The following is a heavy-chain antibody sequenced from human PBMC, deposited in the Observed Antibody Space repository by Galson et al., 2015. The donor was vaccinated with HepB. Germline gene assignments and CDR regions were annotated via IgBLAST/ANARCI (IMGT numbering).Heavy chain of an antibody. Sequence: SVKVSCKASGGTFSSYAIGWVRQAPGQGLEWMGGIIPIFGTANYAQKFQGRVTITADESTSTAYMELSSLRSEDTAVYYCARSQDIVVVPAGITGTTSFYYYYGMDVWGQGTTVTVSS. CDR2: IIPIFGTA. V-gene: IGHV1-69*13. D-gene: IGHD2-2*01. CDR1: GGTFSSYA. CDR3: ARSQDIVVVPAGITGTTSFYYYYGMDV. J-gene: IGHJ6*02.